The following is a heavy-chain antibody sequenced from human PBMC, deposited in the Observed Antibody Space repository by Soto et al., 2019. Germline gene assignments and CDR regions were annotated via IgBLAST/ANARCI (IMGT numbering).Heavy chain of an antibody. Sequence: EVQLVESGGGLVKPGGSLRLSCVGSGFTFSSYGLHWVRQAPGKGLEWVSSISSRSSYIYYADSVKGRFTISRDNAKRSLFLQVNTLRAEDTAMYYCASGWQLKDYYAMDVWRQGTTVTVSS. D-gene: IGHD1-1*01. V-gene: IGHV3-21*01. CDR1: GFTFSSYG. CDR3: ASGWQLKDYYAMDV. J-gene: IGHJ6*02. CDR2: ISSRSSYI.